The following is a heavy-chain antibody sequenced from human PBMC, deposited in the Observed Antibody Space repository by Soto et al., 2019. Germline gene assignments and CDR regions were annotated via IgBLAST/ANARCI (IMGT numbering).Heavy chain of an antibody. D-gene: IGHD3-10*01. CDR1: GGSISSYY. CDR2: IYYSGST. Sequence: SETLSLTCTVSGGSISSYYWSWIRQPPGKGLEWIGYIYYSGSTNYNPSLKSRVTISVDTSKNQFSLKLSSVTAADTAVYYCARARRGSGAWFDPWRQGTLVTVSS. V-gene: IGHV4-59*01. J-gene: IGHJ5*02. CDR3: ARARRGSGAWFDP.